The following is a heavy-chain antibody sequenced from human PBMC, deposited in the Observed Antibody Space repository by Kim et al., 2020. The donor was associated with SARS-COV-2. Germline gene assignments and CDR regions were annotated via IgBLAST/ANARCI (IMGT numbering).Heavy chain of an antibody. CDR1: GGTFSSYA. J-gene: IGHJ6*02. CDR3: ARAGPLGSMVRGVIFYSYYGMDV. D-gene: IGHD3-10*01. CDR2: IIPIFGTA. V-gene: IGHV1-69*13. Sequence: SVKVSCKASGGTFSSYAISWVRQAPGQGLEWMGGIIPIFGTANYAQKFQGRVTITADESTSTAYMELSSLRSEDTAVYYCARAGPLGSMVRGVIFYSYYGMDVWGQGTTVTVSS.